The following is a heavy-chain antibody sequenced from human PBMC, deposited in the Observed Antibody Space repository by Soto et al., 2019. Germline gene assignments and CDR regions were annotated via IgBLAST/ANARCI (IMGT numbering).Heavy chain of an antibody. D-gene: IGHD6-19*01. CDR1: GFTFRIYS. CDR3: ARDRHWEQWLGPHDAFHI. J-gene: IGHJ3*02. V-gene: IGHV3-48*02. Sequence: GESLKISCAASGFTFRIYSMSWVRQAPGKGLEWVAYISGGGGTITNYAESVKGRFIISRDDAKDSLYLQMNSLRDEDTAVYYCARDRHWEQWLGPHDAFHIWGQGTMVTVSS. CDR2: ISGGGGTI.